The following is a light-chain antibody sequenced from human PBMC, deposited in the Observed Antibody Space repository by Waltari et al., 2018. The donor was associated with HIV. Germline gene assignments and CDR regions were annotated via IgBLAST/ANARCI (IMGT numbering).Light chain of an antibody. CDR3: CSYAGSYTRV. CDR1: SRTVGAYNY. CDR2: DVS. V-gene: IGLV2-11*01. Sequence: QSALTQPRSVSGSPGQSVTLSCTGTSRTVGAYNYVSWYQQHPGKAPKVIISDVSKRPSGVPDRFSGSKSGNTASLTISGLQAEDEADYYCCSYAGSYTRVFGGGTKLTVL. J-gene: IGLJ3*02.